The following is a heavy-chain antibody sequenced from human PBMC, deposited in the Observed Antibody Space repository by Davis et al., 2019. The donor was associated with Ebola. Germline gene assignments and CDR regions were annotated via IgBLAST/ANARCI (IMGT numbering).Heavy chain of an antibody. V-gene: IGHV2-5*08. D-gene: IGHD3-3*01. Sequence: SGPTLVKPTQTLTLTCTFSGFSLSTSGMCVSWIRQPPGKALEWLALIYWDDDKRYSPSLKSRLTITKDTSKNQVVLTMTNMDPVDTATYYCAHSSSYYDFWSGSQEAGAFDIWGQGAMVTVSS. CDR2: IYWDDDK. CDR3: AHSSSYYDFWSGSQEAGAFDI. J-gene: IGHJ3*02. CDR1: GFSLSTSGMC.